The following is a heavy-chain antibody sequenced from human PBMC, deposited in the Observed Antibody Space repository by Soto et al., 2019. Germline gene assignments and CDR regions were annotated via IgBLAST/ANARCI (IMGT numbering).Heavy chain of an antibody. D-gene: IGHD3-22*01. CDR3: ARDPTTMIVVVPSFDP. CDR1: GFTFSSYS. CDR2: ISSSSSYI. V-gene: IGHV3-21*01. Sequence: GGSLRLSCAASGFTFSSYSMNWVRQAPGKGLEWVSSISSSSSYIYYADSVKGRFTISRDNAKNSLYLQMNSLRAEDTAVYYCARDPTTMIVVVPSFDPWGQGTLVTVSS. J-gene: IGHJ5*02.